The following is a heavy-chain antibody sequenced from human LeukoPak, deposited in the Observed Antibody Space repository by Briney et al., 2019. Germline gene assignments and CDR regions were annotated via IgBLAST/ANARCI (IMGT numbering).Heavy chain of an antibody. J-gene: IGHJ4*02. CDR3: ASLRDSSGYPFFDY. CDR1: GGSISSYY. CDR2: IYYSGST. Sequence: TSSETLSLTCTVSGGSISSYYWSWIRQPPRKGLEWIGYIYYSGSTNYNPSPNSRVTISVDTSKNQFSLKVSSVSAADTAVYYCASLRDSSGYPFFDYWGQGTLVTVSS. D-gene: IGHD3-22*01. V-gene: IGHV4-59*08.